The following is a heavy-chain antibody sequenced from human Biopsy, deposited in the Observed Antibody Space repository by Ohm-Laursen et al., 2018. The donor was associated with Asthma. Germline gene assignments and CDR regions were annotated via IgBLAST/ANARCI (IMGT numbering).Heavy chain of an antibody. CDR3: TRWSLRARDTPNDY. V-gene: IGHV1-69*01. J-gene: IGHJ4*02. CDR2: IIPMFGTT. CDR1: GGTFSNYV. D-gene: IGHD3-16*01. Sequence: SSVKVSCKASGGTFSNYVFSWVRQAPGQGLEWMGGIIPMFGTTKYTQKFQARVSITADEATSTVYMELSSLRSEDTAVYYCTRWSLRARDTPNDYWGQGTLVTVSS.